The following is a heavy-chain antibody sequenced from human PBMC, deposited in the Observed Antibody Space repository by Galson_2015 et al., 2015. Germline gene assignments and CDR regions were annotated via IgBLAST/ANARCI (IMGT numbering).Heavy chain of an antibody. D-gene: IGHD6-19*01. CDR3: ARVGVAGTYFDY. CDR1: GGTLSSHA. V-gene: IGHV1-69*13. J-gene: IGHJ4*02. CDR2: IIPIFGTA. Sequence: SVKVSCKASGGTLSSHAISWVRQAPGQGLEWMGGIIPIFGTANYAQKFQGRVTITADESTSTAYMELSSLRSEDTAVYYCARVGVAGTYFDYWGQGTLVTVSS.